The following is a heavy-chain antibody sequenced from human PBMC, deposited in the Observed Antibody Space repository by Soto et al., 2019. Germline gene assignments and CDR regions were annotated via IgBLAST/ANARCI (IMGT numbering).Heavy chain of an antibody. Sequence: QVQLQESGPGLVKPSPTLSLTCSLSGGSISSGHYYWTWIRQPPGTGLELIGYFYYSGSTYYNPSLKSRLTISKDRTKNQFSLNLTSVTAADTAVYYCARAGATTSAGYYYYGLDGWGQGTTVTVSS. CDR1: GGSISSGHYY. V-gene: IGHV4-30-4*08. CDR3: ARAGATTSAGYYYYGLDG. CDR2: FYYSGST. J-gene: IGHJ6*02. D-gene: IGHD6-19*01.